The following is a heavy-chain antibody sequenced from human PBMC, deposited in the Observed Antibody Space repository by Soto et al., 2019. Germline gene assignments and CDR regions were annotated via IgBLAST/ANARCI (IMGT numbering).Heavy chain of an antibody. CDR1: GGTFSSYA. Sequence: QVQLVQSGAEVKKPGSSVKVSCKASGGTFSSYAISWVRQAPGQGLEWMGGIIPIFGTANYAQKFQGRVTITADKSTSTAYMELSSLRSEDTAVYYCARGADSRGETSDAFDIWGQGTMVTVSS. V-gene: IGHV1-69*06. CDR3: ARGADSRGETSDAFDI. D-gene: IGHD6-19*01. J-gene: IGHJ3*02. CDR2: IIPIFGTA.